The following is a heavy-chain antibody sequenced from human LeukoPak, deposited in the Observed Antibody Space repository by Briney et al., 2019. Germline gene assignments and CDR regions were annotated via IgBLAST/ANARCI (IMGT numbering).Heavy chain of an antibody. CDR1: GGSISYY. CDR2: IYYRGNT. Sequence: SETLSLTCTVSGGSISYYWNWIRQPPGKGLEWIGYIYYRGNTNYNPSLKSRLTISVDTSKNQFSLKLSSVTAADTAVYYCVRDRDGFYYFDSWGQGTLVTVSS. CDR3: VRDRDGFYYFDS. J-gene: IGHJ4*02. D-gene: IGHD5-24*01. V-gene: IGHV4-59*03.